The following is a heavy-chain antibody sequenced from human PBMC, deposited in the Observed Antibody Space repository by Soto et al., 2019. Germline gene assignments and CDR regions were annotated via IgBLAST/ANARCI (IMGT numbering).Heavy chain of an antibody. CDR2: INPNSGVT. Sequence: ASVKVSCKASGYTFTGYYLHWVRQAPGQGLELMGWINPNSGVTKYAQNFQGRVTMTRDTSISTAYLEVNSLRSDDTAVYYCARGYALFGKHYDFWTGFYTESFDIWGHGTQVTVSS. J-gene: IGHJ3*02. CDR3: ARGYALFGKHYDFWTGFYTESFDI. V-gene: IGHV1-2*02. D-gene: IGHD3-3*01. CDR1: GYTFTGYY.